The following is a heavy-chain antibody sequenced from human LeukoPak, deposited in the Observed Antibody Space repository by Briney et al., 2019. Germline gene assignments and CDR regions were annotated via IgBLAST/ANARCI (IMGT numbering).Heavy chain of an antibody. Sequence: GGSLRLSCAASGFTFSSYGMHWVRQVPGRGPEWVANVNRDGSETYYLDSVRGRFTISKDNAKNSLYLQMNSLRAEDTALYHCARNNGMDVWGQGTTVIVSS. J-gene: IGHJ6*02. CDR2: VNRDGSET. CDR1: GFTFSSYG. CDR3: ARNNGMDV. V-gene: IGHV3-7*03.